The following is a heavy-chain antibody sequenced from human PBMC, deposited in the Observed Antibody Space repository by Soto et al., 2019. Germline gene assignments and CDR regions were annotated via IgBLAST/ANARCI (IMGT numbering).Heavy chain of an antibody. V-gene: IGHV3-33*01. Sequence: QVQLVESGGGVVQPGRSLRLSCAASGFTFSSYGIHWVRQAPGKGLEWVAVIWYDGSNKYYADSVKGRFTISRDNSKNTLYLQMNSLRAEDTAVYYCARDYGDYGDYVYYYYYGMDVWGQGTTVTVSS. D-gene: IGHD4-17*01. CDR3: ARDYGDYGDYVYYYYYGMDV. CDR1: GFTFSSYG. CDR2: IWYDGSNK. J-gene: IGHJ6*02.